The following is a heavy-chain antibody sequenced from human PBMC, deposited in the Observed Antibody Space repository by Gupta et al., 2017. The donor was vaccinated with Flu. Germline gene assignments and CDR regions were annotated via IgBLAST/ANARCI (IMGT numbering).Heavy chain of an antibody. J-gene: IGHJ4*02. CDR2: IYHSGST. V-gene: IGHV4-38-2*01. CDR3: ARVYSSRWYYFDC. Sequence: QVQLQESGPGLVKPSETLSLTCAVSGYSISSGYYWGWIRQPPGKGLEWIGSIYHSGSTYFNPSLKSRVTISIDTSKNHFSLKLTSVTAADTAVYYCARVYSSRWYYFDCWGQGTLVTVSS. D-gene: IGHD6-13*01. CDR1: GYSISSGYY.